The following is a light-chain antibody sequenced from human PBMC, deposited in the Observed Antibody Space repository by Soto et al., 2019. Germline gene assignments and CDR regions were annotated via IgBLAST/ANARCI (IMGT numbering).Light chain of an antibody. CDR1: QKFXRN. J-gene: IGKJ5*01. CDR2: CAS. CDR3: QQYKYGTRT. V-gene: IGKV3-15*01. Sequence: TQCTSPVSASPAERATLSCRASQKFXRNFVWYESQPGQAPRILXACASTRATGSPARLSGSGSATEFTLTSSSRQSEEFDIYYFQQYKYGTRTFGQGTRLEI.